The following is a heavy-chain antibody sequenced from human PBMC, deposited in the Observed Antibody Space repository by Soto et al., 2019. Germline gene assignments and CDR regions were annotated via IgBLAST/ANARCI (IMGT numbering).Heavy chain of an antibody. CDR3: ARGDSSGYYNFDY. V-gene: IGHV1-2*04. CDR1: GYTFTGYY. J-gene: IGHJ4*02. D-gene: IGHD3-22*01. Sequence: GASVKVSCKASGYTFTGYYMHWVRQAPGQGLGWMGWINPNSGGTNYAQKFQGWVTMTRDTSISAAYMELSRLRSDDTAVYYCARGDSSGYYNFDYWGQGTLVTVSS. CDR2: INPNSGGT.